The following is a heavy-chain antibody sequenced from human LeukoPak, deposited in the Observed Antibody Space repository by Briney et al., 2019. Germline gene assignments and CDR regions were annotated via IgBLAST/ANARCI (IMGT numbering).Heavy chain of an antibody. CDR1: GFTFDDYA. D-gene: IGHD3-22*01. CDR2: ISWNSGSI. J-gene: IGHJ4*02. Sequence: GGSLRLSCAASGFTFDDYAMHWVRQAPGKGLEWVSGISWNSGSIGYADSAKGRFTISRDNAKNSLYLQMNSLRAEDTALYYCAKDYTDSSGYYYQAWGQGTLVTVSS. V-gene: IGHV3-9*01. CDR3: AKDYTDSSGYYYQA.